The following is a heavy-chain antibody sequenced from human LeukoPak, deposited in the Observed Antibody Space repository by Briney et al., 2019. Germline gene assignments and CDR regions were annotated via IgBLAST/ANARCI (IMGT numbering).Heavy chain of an antibody. Sequence: GGSLRLSCVASGFTFSSYGMHWVGQAPGKGLAGVAVIWYDGSNKYYADSVKGRFTISRDNSKNTPYLQMNSLRAEDTAVYYCARGGMTAADPFDYWGQGTLVTVSS. D-gene: IGHD6-13*01. V-gene: IGHV3-33*01. CDR3: ARGGMTAADPFDY. CDR2: IWYDGSNK. J-gene: IGHJ4*02. CDR1: GFTFSSYG.